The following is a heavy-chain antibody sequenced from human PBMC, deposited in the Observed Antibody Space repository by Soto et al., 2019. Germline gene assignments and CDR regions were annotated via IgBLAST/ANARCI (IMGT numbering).Heavy chain of an antibody. J-gene: IGHJ5*02. Sequence: SETLSLTCTVSGGSISSGGYYWSWIRQHRGNGLEWIGYIYYSGNTYYNPSLQSRVTISVDTSKNQFSLKLSSVTAADTAVYYCARDPGGSSWSRDGNWFDPWGQGTLVTVSS. CDR3: ARDPGGSSWSRDGNWFDP. D-gene: IGHD6-13*01. CDR1: GGSISSGGYY. V-gene: IGHV4-31*03. CDR2: IYYSGNT.